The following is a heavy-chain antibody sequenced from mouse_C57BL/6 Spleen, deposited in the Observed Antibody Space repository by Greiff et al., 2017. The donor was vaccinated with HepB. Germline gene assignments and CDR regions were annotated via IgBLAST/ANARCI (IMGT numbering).Heavy chain of an antibody. CDR3: TTKLLYAMDY. Sequence: VQLQQSGAELVRPGASVKLSCTASGFNIKDDYMHWVKQRPEQGLEWIGWIDTENGDTEYASKFQGKATITADTSSNTAYLQLSSLTSEDTAVYYCTTKLLYAMDYWGQGTSVTVSS. V-gene: IGHV14-4*01. J-gene: IGHJ4*01. CDR1: GFNIKDDY. D-gene: IGHD4-1*01. CDR2: IDTENGDT.